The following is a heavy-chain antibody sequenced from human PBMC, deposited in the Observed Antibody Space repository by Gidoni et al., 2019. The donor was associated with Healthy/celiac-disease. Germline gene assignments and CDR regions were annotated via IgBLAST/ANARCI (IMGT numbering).Heavy chain of an antibody. Sequence: VQLVQSGAEVKKPGESLRISCKGSGSSFTRYWISWVRQMPVKGLEWMGSIDPSESYTNYSPSVQGHVTISADKSISTAYLQWSSLKASDTAMYYCALVGGITGTTDPLNYYYYGMYVWGQGTTVTVSS. D-gene: IGHD1-7*01. CDR1: GSSFTRYW. V-gene: IGHV5-10-1*01. CDR3: ALVGGITGTTDPLNYYYYGMYV. J-gene: IGHJ6*02. CDR2: IDPSESYT.